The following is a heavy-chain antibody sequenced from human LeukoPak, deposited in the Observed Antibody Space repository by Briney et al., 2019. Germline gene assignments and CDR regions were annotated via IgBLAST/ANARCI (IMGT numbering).Heavy chain of an antibody. D-gene: IGHD6-19*01. CDR3: ARNQAVAGNHGAIDI. CDR2: IFYSGNA. V-gene: IGHV4-28*01. Sequence: SDTLSLTCAVSGYSISSNNCWGWIRPPPGKGLECIGYIFYSGNAYYNSSLKSRVTMSVDTSKNQFSLNLRSVTAVDTAVYYCARNQAVAGNHGAIDIWGQGTMVTVSS. J-gene: IGHJ3*02. CDR1: GYSISSNNC.